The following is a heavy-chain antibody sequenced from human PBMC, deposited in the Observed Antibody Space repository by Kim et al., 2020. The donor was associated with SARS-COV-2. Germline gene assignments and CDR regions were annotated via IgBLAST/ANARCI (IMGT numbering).Heavy chain of an antibody. V-gene: IGHV2-70*01. CDR1: GFSLSTSGMC. J-gene: IGHJ6*02. CDR3: ARILRYFDWAGDYYYGMDV. CDR2: IDWDDDK. D-gene: IGHD3-9*01. Sequence: SGPTLVKPTQTLTLTCTFSGFSLSTSGMCVSWIRQPPGKALEWLALIDWDDDKYYSTSLKTRLTISKDTSKNQVVLTMTNMDPVDTATYYCARILRYFDWAGDYYYGMDVWGQGTTVTVSS.